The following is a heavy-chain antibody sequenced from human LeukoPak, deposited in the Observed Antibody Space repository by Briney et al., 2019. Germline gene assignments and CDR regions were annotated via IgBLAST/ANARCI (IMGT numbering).Heavy chain of an antibody. J-gene: IGHJ6*03. Sequence: GASVKVSCKASGYTFTGYYMHWVRQAPGQGLEWMGWINPNSGGTNYAQKFQGRVTMTRNTSISTAYMELSSLRSEDTAVYYCASRGWYKGYYYYMDVWGKGTTVTISS. CDR2: INPNSGGT. CDR3: ASRGWYKGYYYYMDV. D-gene: IGHD6-19*01. V-gene: IGHV1-2*02. CDR1: GYTFTGYY.